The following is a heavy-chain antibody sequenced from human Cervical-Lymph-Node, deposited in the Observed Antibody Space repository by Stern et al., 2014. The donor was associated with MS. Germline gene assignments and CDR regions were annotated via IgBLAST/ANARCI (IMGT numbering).Heavy chain of an antibody. V-gene: IGHV4-4*02. CDR3: VRVNSGYNWFDY. CDR2: FYHRSTT. J-gene: IGHJ4*02. Sequence: QVQLQQSGPGLVKPSGTLSLTCAVSGGSISNTNWWGWVRQTPRMGVEWSGKFYHRSTTNFRPSLKRRVTMSEKKSKTKSSLELKPVTAADTAVYYCVRVNSGYNWFDYWGLGTLVTVSS. CDR1: GGSISNTNW. D-gene: IGHD5-12*01.